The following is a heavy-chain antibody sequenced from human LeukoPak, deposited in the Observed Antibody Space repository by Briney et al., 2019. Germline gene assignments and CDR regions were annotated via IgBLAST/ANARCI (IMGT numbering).Heavy chain of an antibody. CDR2: IYSGGST. J-gene: IGHJ4*02. CDR3: ARVPRSSGWTYFDY. Sequence: GGSLRLSCAASGFTFSSNYMSWVRQAPGEGLEWVSVIYSGGSTYYADSVKGRFTISRDNSKNTLYLQMNSLRAEDTAVYYCARVPRSSGWTYFDYWGQGTLVTVSS. V-gene: IGHV3-66*01. CDR1: GFTFSSNY. D-gene: IGHD6-19*01.